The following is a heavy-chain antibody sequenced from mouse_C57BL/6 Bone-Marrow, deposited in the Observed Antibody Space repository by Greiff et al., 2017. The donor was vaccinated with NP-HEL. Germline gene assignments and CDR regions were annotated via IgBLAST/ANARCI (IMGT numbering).Heavy chain of an antibody. V-gene: IGHV1-55*01. J-gene: IGHJ3*01. CDR1: GYTFTSYW. CDR2: IYPGSGST. Sequence: QVQLQQPGAELVKPGASVKMSCKASGYTFTSYWITWVKQRPGQGLEWIGDIYPGSGSTNYNEKFKSKATLTVDTSSSTAYMQLSSLTSEDSAVYYGAREGKLRRVWFAYWGQGTLVTVSA. D-gene: IGHD1-1*01. CDR3: AREGKLRRVWFAY.